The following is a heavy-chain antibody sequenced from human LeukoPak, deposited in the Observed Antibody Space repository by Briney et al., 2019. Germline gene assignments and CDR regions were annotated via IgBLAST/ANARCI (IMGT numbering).Heavy chain of an antibody. CDR1: GGSISSSRYY. D-gene: IGHD3-22*01. CDR3: ARQEARNYYYEGLDY. V-gene: IGHV4-39*01. Sequence: SETLSLTCTVSGGSISSSRYYWGWIRQPPGKGLEWVGTIYYSGSTYYNPSLKSRLTISVDTSKNQFSLRLSSVTAADTAVYYCARQEARNYYYEGLDYWGQGNLVTVSS. CDR2: IYYSGST. J-gene: IGHJ4*02.